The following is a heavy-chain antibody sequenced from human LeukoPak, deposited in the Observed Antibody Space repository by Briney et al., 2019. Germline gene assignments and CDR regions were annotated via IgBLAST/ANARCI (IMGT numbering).Heavy chain of an antibody. J-gene: IGHJ3*02. D-gene: IGHD3-9*01. CDR1: GGSITTTTYY. Sequence: SETLSLTCTVSGGSITTTTYYWGWIRQPPGKGLEWIGSIYYSGNTYYNPSLKSRVTISLDTSKNQFSLKLSSVTAADTAVYYCARGGVSQLRYFDWLSKGRAFDIWGQGTMVTVSS. V-gene: IGHV4-39*07. CDR2: IYYSGNT. CDR3: ARGGVSQLRYFDWLSKGRAFDI.